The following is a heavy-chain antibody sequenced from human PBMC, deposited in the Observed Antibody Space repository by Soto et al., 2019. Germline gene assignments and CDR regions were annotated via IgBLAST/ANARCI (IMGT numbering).Heavy chain of an antibody. D-gene: IGHD2-21*02. Sequence: QVQLVQSGAEVKKPGASVKVSCKASGNTFSYYYIHWVRQAPGQGLEWMGTINPSGGHTTYAQKFLGRVTMTRDTSTSTLYMEVTRLRSEDTAVYYCARGGHVVVVTAAFDYWGQGTLVTVSS. V-gene: IGHV1-46*03. J-gene: IGHJ4*02. CDR3: ARGGHVVVVTAAFDY. CDR2: INPSGGHT. CDR1: GNTFSYYY.